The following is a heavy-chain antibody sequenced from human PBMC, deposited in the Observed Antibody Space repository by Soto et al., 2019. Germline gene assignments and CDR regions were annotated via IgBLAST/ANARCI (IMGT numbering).Heavy chain of an antibody. D-gene: IGHD3-10*01. V-gene: IGHV4-59*01. CDR2: IYYSGST. CDR3: ARERKYYYGSGSSYSGYYGMDV. J-gene: IGHJ6*02. CDR1: GGSISSYY. Sequence: KTSETLSLTCTVSGGSISSYYWSWIRQPPGKGLEWIGYIYYSGSTNYNPSLKSRVTISVDTSKNQFSLKLSSVTAADTAVYYCARERKYYYGSGSSYSGYYGMDVWGQGTTVTVSS.